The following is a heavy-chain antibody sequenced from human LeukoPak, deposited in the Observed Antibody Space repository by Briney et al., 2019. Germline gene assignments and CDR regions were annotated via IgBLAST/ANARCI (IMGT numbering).Heavy chain of an antibody. CDR2: IDQDGSEQ. D-gene: IGHD5-12*01. V-gene: IGHV3-7*01. CDR1: GFTFSTYW. Sequence: GGSLRLSCAASGFTFSTYWMSWVRQAPGKGLEWVANIDQDGSEQYYVGSVKGRFTISRDNAKSSLYLQMSILRAEDTAVFYCARDSGYNAFDIWGQGTMVTVSS. J-gene: IGHJ3*02. CDR3: ARDSGYNAFDI.